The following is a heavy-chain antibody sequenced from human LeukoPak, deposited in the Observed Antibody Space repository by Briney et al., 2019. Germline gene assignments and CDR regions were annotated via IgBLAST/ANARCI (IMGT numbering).Heavy chain of an antibody. CDR1: GGSFSGYY. J-gene: IGHJ4*02. Sequence: SETLSLTCAVYGGSFSGYYWSWIRQPPGKGLEWIGEINHSGSTNYNPSLKSRVTISVDTSKNQFSLKLSSVTAADTAVYHCASRGGRAVAPFDYWGQGTLVTVSS. CDR2: INHSGST. D-gene: IGHD6-19*01. V-gene: IGHV4-34*01. CDR3: ASRGGRAVAPFDY.